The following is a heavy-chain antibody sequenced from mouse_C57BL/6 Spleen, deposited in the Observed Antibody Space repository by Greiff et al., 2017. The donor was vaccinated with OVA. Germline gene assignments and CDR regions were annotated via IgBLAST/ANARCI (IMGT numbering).Heavy chain of an antibody. CDR1: GYTFTSYW. Sequence: QVQLQQPGAELVRPGSSVKLSCKASGYTFTSYWMHWVKQRPIQGLEWIGNIDPSDSETHYNQKFKDKATLTVDKSSSTAYMQLSSLTSEDSAVYYCARRRTGGTDAMDYWGQGTSVTVSS. D-gene: IGHD2-14*01. CDR2: IDPSDSET. V-gene: IGHV1-52*01. CDR3: ARRRTGGTDAMDY. J-gene: IGHJ4*01.